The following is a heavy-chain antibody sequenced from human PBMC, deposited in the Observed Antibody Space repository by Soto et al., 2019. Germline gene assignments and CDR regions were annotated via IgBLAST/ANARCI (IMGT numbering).Heavy chain of an antibody. CDR3: ATRDYYDRSGYYSGFYYYGMDV. CDR1: GGTFSSYA. D-gene: IGHD3-22*01. CDR2: IIPIFGTA. V-gene: IGHV1-69*01. J-gene: IGHJ6*02. Sequence: QVQLVQSGAEVKKPGSSVKVSCKASGGTFSSYAISCVRQAPGHGLEGMGGIIPIFGTANYAQKFQGRVTITADESTSTAYMELSSLRSEDTAVYYCATRDYYDRSGYYSGFYYYGMDVWGQGTTVTVSS.